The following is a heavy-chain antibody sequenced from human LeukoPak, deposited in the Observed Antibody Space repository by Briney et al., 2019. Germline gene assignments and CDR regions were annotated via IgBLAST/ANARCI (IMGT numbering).Heavy chain of an antibody. CDR3: ARTDIVVAPAAIPYYFDY. D-gene: IGHD2-2*01. Sequence: GASVKVSCKASGYTFTGYYMHWVRQAPGQGLEWMGWINPNSGGTNYAQKFQGRVTMTRDTSISTAYMELSRLRSDDTAVYYCARTDIVVAPAAIPYYFDYWGQGTLVTVSS. CDR2: INPNSGGT. J-gene: IGHJ4*02. CDR1: GYTFTGYY. V-gene: IGHV1-2*02.